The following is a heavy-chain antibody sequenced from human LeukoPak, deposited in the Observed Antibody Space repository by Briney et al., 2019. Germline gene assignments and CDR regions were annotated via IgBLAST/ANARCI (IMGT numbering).Heavy chain of an antibody. CDR1: GFSFSGYA. Sequence: PGGSLRLSCAASGFSFSGYAMSWVRQAPGKGLEWVSYISSSSSTIYYADSVKGRFTISRDNAKNSLYLQMNSLRAEDTAVYYCARDLGRILYGMDVWGQGTTVTVSS. CDR2: ISSSSSTI. V-gene: IGHV3-48*01. J-gene: IGHJ6*02. CDR3: ARDLGRILYGMDV.